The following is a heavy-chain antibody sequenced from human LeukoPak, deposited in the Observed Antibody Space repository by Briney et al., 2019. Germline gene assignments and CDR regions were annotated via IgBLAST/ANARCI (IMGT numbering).Heavy chain of an antibody. CDR3: ARASGYSSSWDLPRFQH. CDR2: INPSGGST. J-gene: IGHJ1*01. V-gene: IGHV1-46*01. CDR1: GYTFTSYY. Sequence: GASVKVSCKASGYTFTSYYMHWVRRAPGQGLEWMGIINPSGGSTSYAQKFQGRVTMTRDTSTSTVYMELSSLRSEDTAVYYCARASGYSSSWDLPRFQHWGQGTLVTVSS. D-gene: IGHD6-13*01.